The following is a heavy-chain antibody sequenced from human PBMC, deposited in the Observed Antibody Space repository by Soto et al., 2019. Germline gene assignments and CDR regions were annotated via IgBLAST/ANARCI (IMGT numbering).Heavy chain of an antibody. CDR2: IYYSGST. V-gene: IGHV4-61*01. CDR3: ARELPSTPYTFDY. J-gene: IGHJ4*02. Sequence: XXTLSLPFTVSGGSVSSGSYDWSFIRQPPGKGLEWIGYIYYSGSTNYNPSLKSRVTISVDTSKNQFSLKLSSVTAEDTAVYYCARELPSTPYTFDYWGQGTLVTVSS. D-gene: IGHD2-2*02. CDR1: GGSVSSGSYD.